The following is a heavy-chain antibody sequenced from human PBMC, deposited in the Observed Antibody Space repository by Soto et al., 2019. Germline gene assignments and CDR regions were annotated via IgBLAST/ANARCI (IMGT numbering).Heavy chain of an antibody. V-gene: IGHV3-7*05. CDR2: IKQDGSEK. CDR3: ERDSMQEVVTHYDYYGMDV. Sequence: EVQLVESGGGLVQPGGSLRLSCAASGFSISSFWMTWVRQAPGAGLEWVAHIKQDGSEKYYVDSVSGRFTISRDNAKNSIYLEMNSLRAEDTAVYYCERDSMQEVVTHYDYYGMDVWGQGTTVTVSS. D-gene: IGHD6-13*01. CDR1: GFSISSFW. J-gene: IGHJ6*02.